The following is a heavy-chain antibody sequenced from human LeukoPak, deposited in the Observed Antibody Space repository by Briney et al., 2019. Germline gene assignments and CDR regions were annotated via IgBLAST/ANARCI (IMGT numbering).Heavy chain of an antibody. V-gene: IGHV1-46*01. CDR1: GYTFTSYY. Sequence: ASEKVSCKASGYTFTSYYIHWVRQAPGQGLEWMGMIYPRDGSTSYAQKFQGRVTVTRDTSTSTVHMELSGLRSEDTAVYYCARDQEGFDYWGQGTLVTVSS. CDR3: ARDQEGFDY. CDR2: IYPRDGST. J-gene: IGHJ4*02.